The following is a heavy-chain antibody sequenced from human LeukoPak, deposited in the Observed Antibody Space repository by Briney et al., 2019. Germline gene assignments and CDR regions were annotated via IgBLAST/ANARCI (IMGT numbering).Heavy chain of an antibody. V-gene: IGHV4-4*07. CDR2: FYTSGST. CDR1: GGSISSYY. D-gene: IGHD6-6*01. J-gene: IGHJ6*03. Sequence: PSETLSLTCTVSGGSISSYYWSWIRQPAGKGLEWIGRFYTSGSTNYNPSLKSRVTTSVDTSKNQFSLKLTSVTAADTAVYYCARDRGEYSSSSAYYSYYYMDVWGKGTTVTVSS. CDR3: ARDRGEYSSSSAYYSYYYMDV.